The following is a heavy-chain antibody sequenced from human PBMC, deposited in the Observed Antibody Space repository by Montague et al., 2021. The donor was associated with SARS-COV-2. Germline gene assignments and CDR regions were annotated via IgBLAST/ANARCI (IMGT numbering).Heavy chain of an antibody. CDR3: ARDRRRWLQLNNWFDP. J-gene: IGHJ5*02. D-gene: IGHD5-24*01. V-gene: IGHV4-61*01. CDR1: GGSVSSATGY. Sequence: SETLSLTCTVSGGSVSSATGYWSWIRQPPGKGLEWIGYIHYSGTTSYKSSLKSRVTISVDTSKNQFSLKLLSSVTAADTAVYYCARDRRRWLQLNNWFDPWGQGTLVTVSS. CDR2: IHYSGTT.